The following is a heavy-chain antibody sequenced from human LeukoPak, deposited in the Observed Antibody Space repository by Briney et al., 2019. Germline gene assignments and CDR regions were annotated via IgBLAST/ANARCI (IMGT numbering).Heavy chain of an antibody. CDR2: IRYDGNNK. D-gene: IGHD1-14*01. CDR1: GFTFSNYG. CDR3: VKDNPLDY. Sequence: GGSLRLSCGASGFTFSNYGMLWVRQAPGKGLEWVAFIRYDGNNKLYADSMRGRFTISRDNSKNKIYLHINSLRAEDTAVYYCVKDNPLDYWGQGTLVIVSS. J-gene: IGHJ4*02. V-gene: IGHV3-30*02.